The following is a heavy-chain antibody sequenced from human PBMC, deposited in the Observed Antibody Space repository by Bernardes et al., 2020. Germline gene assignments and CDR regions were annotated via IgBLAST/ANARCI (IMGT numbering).Heavy chain of an antibody. D-gene: IGHD1-26*01. V-gene: IGHV1-18*01. CDR2: ISGQRGNT. CDR3: ARGSGADALDI. J-gene: IGHJ3*02. CDR1: GYTFTSHG. Sequence: ASVKVSCKASGYTFTSHGITWVRQAPGQGLEWMGWISGQRGNTKNAQKFQGRVTMTRDTSTSTAYMELTSLRSDDTAVYYCARGSGADALDIWGQGTTVTVSS.